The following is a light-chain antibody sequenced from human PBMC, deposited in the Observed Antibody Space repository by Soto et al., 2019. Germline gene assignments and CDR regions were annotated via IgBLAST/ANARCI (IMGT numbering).Light chain of an antibody. J-gene: IGKJ4*01. Sequence: EIVLTQSPGTLSLSPGERATLSCRASQSVSSSYLAWYQQKPGQAPRLLIYGASSRATGIPDRFIGSASGTDFTLTISRLEPEDFAVYYCQQCGSSPPVTFGGGTKVDIK. V-gene: IGKV3-20*01. CDR1: QSVSSSY. CDR2: GAS. CDR3: QQCGSSPPVT.